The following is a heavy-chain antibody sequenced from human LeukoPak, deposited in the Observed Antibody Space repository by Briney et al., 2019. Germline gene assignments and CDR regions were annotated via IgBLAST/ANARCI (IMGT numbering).Heavy chain of an antibody. D-gene: IGHD3-10*01. V-gene: IGHV4-59*01. Sequence: PSETLSLTCTVSGGSISPYYWSWIRQTPGKGLEWIGYIYYSWSTNYNPSLKSRVTISVDASKNQFSLKLTSVTAADTAVYYCARGPPGGQFDPWGQGTLVTVSS. J-gene: IGHJ5*02. CDR1: GGSISPYY. CDR3: ARGPPGGQFDP. CDR2: IYYSWST.